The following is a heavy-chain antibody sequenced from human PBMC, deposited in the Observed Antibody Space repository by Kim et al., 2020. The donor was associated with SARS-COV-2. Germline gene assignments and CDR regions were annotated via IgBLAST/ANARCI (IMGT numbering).Heavy chain of an antibody. D-gene: IGHD1-26*01. CDR3: ARTPGRFDF. J-gene: IGHJ4*02. V-gene: IGHV4-59*13. CDR1: GGSINNYY. Sequence: SETLSLTCTVSGGSINNYYWSWIRQPPGKELEWIGHIYYTGSTTYNPALKSRVTMSVDTSKNQFSLNLSSVPAADTALYYCARTPGRFDFWGQGTLVTVSS. CDR2: IYYTGST.